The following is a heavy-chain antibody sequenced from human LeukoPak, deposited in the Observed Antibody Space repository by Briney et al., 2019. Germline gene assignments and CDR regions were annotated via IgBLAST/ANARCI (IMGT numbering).Heavy chain of an antibody. CDR3: ARDVDRRGAGDV. V-gene: IGHV1-2*02. CDR2: INPNSGGT. J-gene: IGHJ6*04. Sequence: ASVKVSCKASGYTFTGYYMHWVRQAPGQGLEWMGWINPNSGGTNYAQKFQGRVTMTRDTSISTDYMELSRLRSDDTAVYYCARDVDRRGAGDVWGKGTTVTVSS. D-gene: IGHD3-16*01. CDR1: GYTFTGYY.